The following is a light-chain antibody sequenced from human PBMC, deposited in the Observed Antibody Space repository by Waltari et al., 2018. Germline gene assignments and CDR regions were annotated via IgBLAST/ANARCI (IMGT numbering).Light chain of an antibody. J-gene: IGKJ4*01. Sequence: DIQMTQSPSSLSASVGDTVTVTCRASQSIMRYLNLYQQKPGKAPKLLIYSAYTLQNGVPARFRCRGSETDFTLTIYSVQPDDVATYYCQQSYSSASFGGGTKVEIK. V-gene: IGKV1-39*01. CDR2: SAY. CDR1: QSIMRY. CDR3: QQSYSSAS.